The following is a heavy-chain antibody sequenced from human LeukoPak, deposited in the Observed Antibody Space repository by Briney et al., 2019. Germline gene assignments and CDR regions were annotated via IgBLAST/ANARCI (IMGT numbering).Heavy chain of an antibody. CDR2: INDDGSKT. Sequence: GGSLRLSCAASGLTFSSYWMHGLRHAPGKGLVWVSHINDDGSKTTYADSVKGRFTIYRENAKNTLYLQMNSLRAEDTAVYYCAAPGCSRACYYYMDVWGKGTTVTVSS. CDR3: AAPGCSRACYYYMDV. J-gene: IGHJ6*03. V-gene: IGHV3-74*03. D-gene: IGHD2-15*01. CDR1: GLTFSSYW.